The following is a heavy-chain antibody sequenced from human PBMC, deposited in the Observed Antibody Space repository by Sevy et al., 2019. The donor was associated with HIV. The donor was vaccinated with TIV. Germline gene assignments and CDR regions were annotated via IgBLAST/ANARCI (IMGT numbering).Heavy chain of an antibody. CDR3: ARGAYIVATIVAFDI. V-gene: IGHV3-21*01. D-gene: IGHD5-12*01. CDR1: GFTFSSYS. CDR2: ISSSSSYI. J-gene: IGHJ3*02. Sequence: GGSLRLSCAASGFTFSSYSMNWVRQAPGKGLEWVSSISSSSSYIYYADSVKGRFTISRDNAKNSLYLQMNSLRAEDTAVYYCARGAYIVATIVAFDIWGQGTMVTVSS.